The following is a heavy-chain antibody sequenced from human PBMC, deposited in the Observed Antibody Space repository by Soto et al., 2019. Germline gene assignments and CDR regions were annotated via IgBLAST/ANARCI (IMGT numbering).Heavy chain of an antibody. V-gene: IGHV4-39*01. Sequence: LSLTCTVSGGSISSGSYYWGWVRQPPGKWLEWIGSIYYSGNAYYNPSLKSRVAVSVDTSKNQFSLKVTSVTATDTAVYYCARHKDTSSRYLLPDFWGQGTLVTVSS. CDR3: ARHKDTSSRYLLPDF. J-gene: IGHJ4*02. D-gene: IGHD6-13*01. CDR1: GGSISSGSYY. CDR2: IYYSGNA.